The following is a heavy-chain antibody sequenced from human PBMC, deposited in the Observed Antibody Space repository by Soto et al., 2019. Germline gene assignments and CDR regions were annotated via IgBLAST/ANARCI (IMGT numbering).Heavy chain of an antibody. V-gene: IGHV3-23*01. D-gene: IGHD6-6*01. J-gene: IGHJ4*02. CDR2: ISGSGGST. Sequence: GGSLRLSCADSGFTLSSYDMSWVRQAPGKGLEWVSAISGSGGSTYYADSVKGRFTISRDNSKNTLYLQMNSLRAEDTAVYYCAKGGSIAARLFDYWGQGTLVTVSS. CDR3: AKGGSIAARLFDY. CDR1: GFTLSSYD.